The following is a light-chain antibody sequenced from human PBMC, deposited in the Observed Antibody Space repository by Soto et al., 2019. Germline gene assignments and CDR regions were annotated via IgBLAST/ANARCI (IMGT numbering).Light chain of an antibody. Sequence: EIVLTQSPGTLSLSPGERATLSCRARQSVNIRYLAWYQQKPGQAPRLLIYGAFNRATGIPNLFSGSGSGTDFTLTISRLEPEDFAVYFCQKFGNSPPLTFGGGIKVDIK. CDR1: QSVNIRY. CDR3: QKFGNSPPLT. J-gene: IGKJ4*01. CDR2: GAF. V-gene: IGKV3-20*01.